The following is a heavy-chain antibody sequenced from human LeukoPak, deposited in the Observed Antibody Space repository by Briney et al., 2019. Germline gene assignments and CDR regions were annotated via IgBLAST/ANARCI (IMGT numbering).Heavy chain of an antibody. D-gene: IGHD3-9*01. J-gene: IGHJ4*02. CDR3: EKGDDILIVYYFPDY. V-gene: IGHV3-43D*03. CDR2: ISWDGGST. Sequence: GGSLRLSCAASGFTFDDYAMHWVRQAPGKGLEWVSLISWDGGSTYYADSVKGRFTISRDNSKNSLYLQMNSLRAEDTALYYCEKGDDILIVYYFPDYWGQGTLVTVSS. CDR1: GFTFDDYA.